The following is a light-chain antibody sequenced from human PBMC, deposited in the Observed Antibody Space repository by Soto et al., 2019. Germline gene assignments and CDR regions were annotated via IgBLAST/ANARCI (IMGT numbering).Light chain of an antibody. J-gene: IGKJ5*01. CDR3: QQYGSSPLT. CDR1: QYINTR. V-gene: IGKV3-20*01. CDR2: QTS. Sequence: EIVLTQSPATLSSFPGDRVTLSCRASQYINTRLAWYQHRPGQAPRLLIYQTSNRAAGIPARFSGSGSGTDFTLTISRLEPEDFAVYYCQQYGSSPLTFGQGTRLEIK.